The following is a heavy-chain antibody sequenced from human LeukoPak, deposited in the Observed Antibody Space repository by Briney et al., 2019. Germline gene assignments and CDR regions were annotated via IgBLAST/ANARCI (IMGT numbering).Heavy chain of an antibody. D-gene: IGHD3-10*01. J-gene: IGHJ4*02. CDR2: ISGSSSYI. CDR3: ARGGLLPLN. CDR1: GFTFSSYS. Sequence: GGSLRLSCAASGFTFSSYSMNWVRQAPGKGLEWVSFISGSSSYIYYPDSLKGRFTISRDNAKNSLYLQMNSLRAEDTAVYYCARGGLLPLNWGQGTLVTASS. V-gene: IGHV3-21*01.